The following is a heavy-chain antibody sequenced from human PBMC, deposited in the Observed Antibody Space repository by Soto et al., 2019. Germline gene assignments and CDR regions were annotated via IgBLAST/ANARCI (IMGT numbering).Heavy chain of an antibody. CDR2: ISATGGST. D-gene: IGHD2-21*02. J-gene: IGHJ4*02. CDR3: AKGGAYCGGDCTRAY. Sequence: EVQLLESGGGLVQPGGSLRLSCAASGFTFTSFAMAWVRQAPGKGLEWVSGISATGGSTHYADSVKGRFTISRDNSRNQVYLQMNSLRAEDTAVYYCAKGGAYCGGDCTRAYWGQGTLVTVSS. V-gene: IGHV3-23*01. CDR1: GFTFTSFA.